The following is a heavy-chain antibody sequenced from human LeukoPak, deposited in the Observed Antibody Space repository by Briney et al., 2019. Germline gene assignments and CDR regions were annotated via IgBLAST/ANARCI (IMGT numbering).Heavy chain of an antibody. CDR1: GFTFGDYA. V-gene: IGHV3-49*04. CDR2: IRSNAYGGTP. Sequence: GGSLRPSCTASGFTFGDYAMNWVRQAPGKGLEWVGFIRSNAYGGTPEYAASVKGRFTISRDDSKSLAHLPMKSLKPEHTALYSSTIGGYSYANWSDLWGQGTLVTVSS. J-gene: IGHJ5*02. CDR3: TIGGYSYANWSDL. D-gene: IGHD5-18*01.